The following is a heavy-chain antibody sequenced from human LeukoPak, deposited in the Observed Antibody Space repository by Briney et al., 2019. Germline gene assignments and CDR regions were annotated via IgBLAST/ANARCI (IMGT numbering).Heavy chain of an antibody. CDR1: GGSISSSSYY. CDR3: ARDGSRYNWNVNWFDP. J-gene: IGHJ5*02. Sequence: SETLSLTCTVSGGSISSSSYYWGWIRQPPGKGLEWIGYIYYSGSTNYNPSLKSRVTISVDTSKNQFSLKLSSVTAADTAVYYCARDGSRYNWNVNWFDPWGQGTLVTVSS. V-gene: IGHV4-61*01. D-gene: IGHD1-20*01. CDR2: IYYSGST.